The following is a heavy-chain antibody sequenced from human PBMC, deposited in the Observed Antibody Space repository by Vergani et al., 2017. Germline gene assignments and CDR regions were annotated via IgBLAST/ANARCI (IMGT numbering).Heavy chain of an antibody. CDR2: IYPSDSYT. V-gene: IGHV5-10-1*01. J-gene: IGHJ3*02. D-gene: IGHD6-19*01. CDR1: GYSFTTYW. CDR3: ARHSPGSIAVAGYAFDI. Sequence: EVQLVQSGAEVKKPGESLRISCKGSGYSFTTYWISWVRQMPGKSLEWFGRIYPSDSYTNYSPSLQGHVTISADKSISTAYLQWSSLKASDTAMYYCARHSPGSIAVAGYAFDIWGQGTMVTVSS.